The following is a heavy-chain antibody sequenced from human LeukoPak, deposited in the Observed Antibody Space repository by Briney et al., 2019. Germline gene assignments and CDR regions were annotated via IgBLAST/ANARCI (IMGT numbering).Heavy chain of an antibody. J-gene: IGHJ4*02. V-gene: IGHV4-34*01. CDR3: ARGRGYYYDSSGYPNFDY. D-gene: IGHD3-22*01. Sequence: SSETLSLTCAVYGGSFSGYYWSWIRQPPGKGLEWIGEINHSGSTNYNPSLKSRVTISVDTSKNQFSLKLSSVTAADTAVYYCARGRGYYYDSSGYPNFDYWGQETLVTVSS. CDR1: GGSFSGYY. CDR2: INHSGST.